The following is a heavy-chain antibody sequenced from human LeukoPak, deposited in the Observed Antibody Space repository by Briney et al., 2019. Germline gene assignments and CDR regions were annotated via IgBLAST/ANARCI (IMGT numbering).Heavy chain of an antibody. D-gene: IGHD2-15*01. V-gene: IGHV3-21*01. CDR2: ISSSSSYI. Sequence: PGGSLRLSCAASGFTFSSYSMNWVRQAPGKGLEWVSSISSSSSYIYYADSVKGRFTISRDNAKNSLYLQMNSLRAEDTAVYYCARDPYCSGGSCYPGEDDYWGQGTLVTVSS. CDR1: GFTFSSYS. CDR3: ARDPYCSGGSCYPGEDDY. J-gene: IGHJ4*02.